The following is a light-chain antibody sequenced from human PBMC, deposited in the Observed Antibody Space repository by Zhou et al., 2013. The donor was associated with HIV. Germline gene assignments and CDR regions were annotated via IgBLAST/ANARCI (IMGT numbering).Light chain of an antibody. V-gene: IGKV1-33*01. J-gene: IGKJ3*01. CDR1: HDIGNY. CDR2: DGA. CDR3: QQHDNPPRRLT. Sequence: DIQMTQSPPSLSASVGDRVRITCQASHDIGNYLNWYQHKLGEAPKLLIYDGAILESGVPSRFTGSGSGTHFVLTIDSLQPEDFATYYCQQHDNPPRRLTFGPGTKV.